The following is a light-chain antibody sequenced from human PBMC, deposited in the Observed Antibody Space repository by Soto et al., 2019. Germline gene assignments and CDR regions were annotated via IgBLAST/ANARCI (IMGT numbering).Light chain of an antibody. CDR1: SSDVGGYNY. Sequence: QSALTQPRSVSGSPGQSVTISCTVTSSDVGGYNYVSWYQQHPGKAPKLMIYDVSKRPSGVPDRFSGSKSGNTASLTISGLQAEDEADYDCCSYAGSYTYVFGTGTKVTVL. CDR3: CSYAGSYTYV. V-gene: IGLV2-11*01. J-gene: IGLJ1*01. CDR2: DVS.